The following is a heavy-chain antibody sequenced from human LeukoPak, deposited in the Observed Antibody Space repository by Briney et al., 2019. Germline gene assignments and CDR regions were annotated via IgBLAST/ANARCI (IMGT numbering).Heavy chain of an antibody. Sequence: PSETLSLTCTVSGVSISSYYWSWIRQPPGKGLEWIGYIYYSGSTNYNPSLKSRVTISVDTSKNQFSLKLSSVTAADTAVYYCARHLYSGNAFDIWGQGTMVTVSS. CDR1: GVSISSYY. V-gene: IGHV4-59*08. CDR3: ARHLYSGNAFDI. J-gene: IGHJ3*02. CDR2: IYYSGST. D-gene: IGHD3-10*01.